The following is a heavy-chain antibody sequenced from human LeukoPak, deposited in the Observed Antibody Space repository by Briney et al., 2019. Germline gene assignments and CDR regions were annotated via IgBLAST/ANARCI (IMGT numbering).Heavy chain of an antibody. D-gene: IGHD4-17*01. J-gene: IGHJ4*02. CDR2: IIPIFGTA. V-gene: IGHV1-69*13. CDR3: ARGVKNGDYAAY. CDR1: GYTFTSYY. Sequence: SVKVSCKASGYTFTSYYMHWVRQAPGQGLEWMGGIIPIFGTANYAQKFQGRVTITADESTSTAYMELSSLRSEDTAVYYCARGVKNGDYAAYWGQGTLVTVSS.